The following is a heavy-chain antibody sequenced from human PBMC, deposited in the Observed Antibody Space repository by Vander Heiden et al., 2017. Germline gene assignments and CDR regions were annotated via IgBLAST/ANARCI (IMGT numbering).Heavy chain of an antibody. D-gene: IGHD1-26*01. J-gene: IGHJ5*02. CDR3: ARGPGSWELLS. V-gene: IGHV1-8*01. CDR1: GYTFTSYD. Sequence: QQLQSGAALKMPGPSVKVSCKAFGYTFTSYDINWMRQATGQGLEWMGWMNPNSGNTGYAQKFQGRVTMTRNTSISTAYMELSSLRSEDTAVYYCARGPGSWELLSWGQGTLVTVSS. CDR2: MNPNSGNT.